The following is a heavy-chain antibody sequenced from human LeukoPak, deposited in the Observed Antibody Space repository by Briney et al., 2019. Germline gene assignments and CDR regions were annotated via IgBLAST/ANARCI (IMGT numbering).Heavy chain of an antibody. CDR3: ASHYYGSGSQLDY. J-gene: IGHJ4*02. D-gene: IGHD3-10*01. CDR1: GGSISSYY. CDR2: IYHSGST. V-gene: IGHV4-59*12. Sequence: SETLSLTCTVSGGSISSYYWSWIRQPPGKGLEWIGYIYHSGSTYYNPSLKSRVTISVDRSKNQFSLKLSSVTAADTAVYYCASHYYGSGSQLDYWGQGTLVTVSS.